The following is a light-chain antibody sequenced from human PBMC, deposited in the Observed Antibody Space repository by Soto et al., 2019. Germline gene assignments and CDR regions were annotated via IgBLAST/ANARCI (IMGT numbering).Light chain of an antibody. V-gene: IGKV3-20*01. Sequence: EIVLTQSSGTLSLSPGERATLSCRASQSVSSSSLAWNQQKPGQAPRLLIYSTSSIATGISDRFSGSGYGTDFTLTISRVESEDFALYYCQQYGSSSITFSQGTRPAIK. J-gene: IGKJ5*01. CDR1: QSVSSSS. CDR3: QQYGSSSIT. CDR2: STS.